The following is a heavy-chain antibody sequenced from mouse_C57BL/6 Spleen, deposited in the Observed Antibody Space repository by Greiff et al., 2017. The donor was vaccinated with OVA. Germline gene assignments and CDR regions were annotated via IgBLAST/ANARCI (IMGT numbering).Heavy chain of an antibody. CDR3: ARLDSSIDY. J-gene: IGHJ2*01. D-gene: IGHD3-2*02. CDR2: IDPSDSYT. Sequence: QVQLQQPGAELVMPGASVKLSCKASGYTFTSYWMHWVKQRPGQGLEWIGEIDPSDSYTNYNQKFKGKSTLTVDKSSSTAYMQLSSLTSEDSAVYYCARLDSSIDYWGQGTTLTGSS. V-gene: IGHV1-69*01. CDR1: GYTFTSYW.